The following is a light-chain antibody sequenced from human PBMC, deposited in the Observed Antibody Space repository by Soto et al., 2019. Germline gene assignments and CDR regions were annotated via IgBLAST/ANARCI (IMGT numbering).Light chain of an antibody. CDR3: TSYAGSNIWV. CDR1: SSGVCAYNY. Sequence: QSALTQPPSASGSPGQSVTISCTGTSSGVCAYNYVSWYQQYPGKAPKLMIYEVSKRPSGVPDRFSGSKSGKTASLTVSGLQPEDEADYYCTSYAGSNIWVFGGGTKLTVL. V-gene: IGLV2-8*01. CDR2: EVS. J-gene: IGLJ3*02.